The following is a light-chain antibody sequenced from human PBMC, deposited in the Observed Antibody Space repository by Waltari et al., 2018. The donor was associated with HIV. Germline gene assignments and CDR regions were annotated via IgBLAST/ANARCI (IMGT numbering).Light chain of an antibody. J-gene: IGLJ3*02. CDR2: DDI. CDR1: NMGTKS. V-gene: IGLV3-21*02. CDR3: QVWDSSSDHWV. Sequence: SYVLTQPPSVSVAPGQTAKITCAGNNMGTKSVHWYQQKPGQAPVLVVYDDIDRPSWIPERFSGSNSGNTATLTISRVEAGDEADYYCQVWDSSSDHWVFGGGTKLTVL.